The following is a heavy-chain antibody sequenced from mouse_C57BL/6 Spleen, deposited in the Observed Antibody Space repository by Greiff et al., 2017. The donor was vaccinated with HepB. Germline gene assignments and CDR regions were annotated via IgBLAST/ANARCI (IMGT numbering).Heavy chain of an antibody. Sequence: VQLQQSGAELVRPGASVTLSCKASGYTFTDYEMPWVKQTPVHGLEWIGAIDPETGGTAYNQKFKGKAILTADKSSSTAYMELRSLTSEDSAVYYCTRGSNLYFDYWGQGTTLTVSS. D-gene: IGHD1-1*01. CDR1: GYTFTDYE. V-gene: IGHV1-15*01. CDR3: TRGSNLYFDY. CDR2: IDPETGGT. J-gene: IGHJ2*01.